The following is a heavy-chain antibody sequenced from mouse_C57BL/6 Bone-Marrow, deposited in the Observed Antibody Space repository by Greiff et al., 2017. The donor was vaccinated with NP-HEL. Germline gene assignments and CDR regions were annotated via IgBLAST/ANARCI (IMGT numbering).Heavy chain of an antibody. V-gene: IGHV5-6*01. CDR1: GFTFSSYG. J-gene: IGHJ4*01. D-gene: IGHD1-1*01. Sequence: EVQGVESGGDLVKPGGSLKLSCAASGFTFSSYGMSWVRQTPDKRLEWVATISSGGSYTYYPDSVKGRFTISRDNAKNTLYLQMSSLKSEDTAMYYCSITTVVATDYAMDYWGQGTSVTVSS. CDR2: ISSGGSYT. CDR3: SITTVVATDYAMDY.